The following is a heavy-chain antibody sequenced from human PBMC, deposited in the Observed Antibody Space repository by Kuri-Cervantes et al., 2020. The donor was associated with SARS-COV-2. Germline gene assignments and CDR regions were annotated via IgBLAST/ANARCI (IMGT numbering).Heavy chain of an antibody. CDR3: ARRAYGEQVDYYYMDD. CDR2: IYPGDSDT. J-gene: IGHJ6*03. V-gene: IGHV5-51*01. D-gene: IGHD4-17*01. CDR1: GYSFTTYW. Sequence: KVSCKGSGYSFTTYWIGWVRQMPGKGLEWMGIIYPGDSDTRYSPSFQGQVTISADKSISTAFLQWSSLKDSDTAIYYCARRAYGEQVDYYYMDDWGKGTTVTVSS.